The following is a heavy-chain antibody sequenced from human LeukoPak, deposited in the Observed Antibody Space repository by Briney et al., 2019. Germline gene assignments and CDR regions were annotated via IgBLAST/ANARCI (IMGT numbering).Heavy chain of an antibody. Sequence: PGGSLRLSCAPSGFTFSSYSMNWVRQAPGKGLEWVSSISSSSSYIYYADSVKGRFTISRDNAKNSLYLQMNSLRAEDTAVYYCAKHSMDYGDYVGEDYWGQGTLVTVSS. J-gene: IGHJ4*02. CDR1: GFTFSSYS. CDR2: ISSSSSYI. CDR3: AKHSMDYGDYVGEDY. D-gene: IGHD4-17*01. V-gene: IGHV3-21*01.